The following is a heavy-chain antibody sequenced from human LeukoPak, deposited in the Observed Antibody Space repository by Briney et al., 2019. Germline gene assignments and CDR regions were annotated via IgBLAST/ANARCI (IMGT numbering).Heavy chain of an antibody. D-gene: IGHD2-15*01. CDR2: IIPIFGTA. V-gene: IGHV1-69*06. Sequence: SVKVSCKASGGTFSSYAIIWVRQAPGQGLEGMGGIIPIFGTANYAQKFQGRVTITADKPTSTAYMELSSLRSEDTAVYYCARDLNPSGYCSGGSCRRGAFDIWGQGTMVTVSS. J-gene: IGHJ3*02. CDR1: GGTFSSYA. CDR3: ARDLNPSGYCSGGSCRRGAFDI.